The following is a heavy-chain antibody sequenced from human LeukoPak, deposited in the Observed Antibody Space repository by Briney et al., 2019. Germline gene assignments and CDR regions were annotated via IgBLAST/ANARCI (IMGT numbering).Heavy chain of an antibody. CDR3: ARDLSPVVRASPMGY. Sequence: GTSLRLSCAASGFTFTSYGMHWVRQAPGKGLEWVALITYDGYYKYYSDSVKGRFTISSDTSKNTMYLQMNSLRAEDTTVYYCARDLSPVVRASPMGYWGQGTLVTVSS. J-gene: IGHJ4*02. D-gene: IGHD3-10*01. CDR2: ITYDGYYK. V-gene: IGHV3-30*03. CDR1: GFTFTSYG.